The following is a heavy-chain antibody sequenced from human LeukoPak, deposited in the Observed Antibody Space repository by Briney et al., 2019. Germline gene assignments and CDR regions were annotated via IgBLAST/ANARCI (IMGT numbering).Heavy chain of an antibody. V-gene: IGHV1-69*13. D-gene: IGHD1-14*01. Sequence: ASVKVSCKASGGTSISYAISWVRQAPGQGLEWMGGIIPIFGTAKYAQKFQGRVTITADESTSTAYMELSSLRSEDTAVYYCARDSSDFRNLIPHWGQGTLVTVSS. CDR3: ARDSSDFRNLIPH. CDR2: IIPIFGTA. CDR1: GGTSISYA. J-gene: IGHJ1*01.